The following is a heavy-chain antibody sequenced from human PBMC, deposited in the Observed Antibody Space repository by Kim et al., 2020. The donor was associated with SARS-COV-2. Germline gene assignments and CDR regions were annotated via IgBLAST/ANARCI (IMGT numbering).Heavy chain of an antibody. Sequence: GGSLRLSCAASGFTFTSYGMLWVRQAPGKGLVWVAIIWYDGSDKYYADSVKGRFTISRDNSKNTLYLQMNSLRAEDTAVYYCARAGGYYHGAGSNSDYWGQGTLVTVSS. CDR2: IWYDGSDK. D-gene: IGHD3-10*01. CDR3: ARAGGYYHGAGSNSDY. J-gene: IGHJ4*02. V-gene: IGHV3-33*01. CDR1: GFTFTSYG.